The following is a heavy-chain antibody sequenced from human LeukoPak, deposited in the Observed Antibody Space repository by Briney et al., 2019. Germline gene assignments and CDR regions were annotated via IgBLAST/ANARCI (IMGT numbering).Heavy chain of an antibody. CDR1: GFTFSSYA. V-gene: IGHV3-23*01. D-gene: IGHD6-13*01. J-gene: IGHJ5*02. Sequence: GGSLRLSCAASGFTFSSYAMSWVRQAPGKGLEWVSAISGSGGSTYYADSVKGRFTISRDNSKNTLYLQMNSLRAEDTAVYYCAKGMEQQLVLPLWFDHWGQGTLVTVSS. CDR2: ISGSGGST. CDR3: AKGMEQQLVLPLWFDH.